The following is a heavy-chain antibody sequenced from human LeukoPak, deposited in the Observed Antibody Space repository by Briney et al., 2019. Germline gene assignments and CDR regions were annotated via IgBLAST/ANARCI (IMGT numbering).Heavy chain of an antibody. Sequence: GESLKISFKGSGFTFTTYSFAWVRQMPGKGLEWMGVIYAGDSTTRYSPSFQGQVTISVDKSISTVYLHWNSLKASDSAIYYCARHSCYDSWGQGTLVTVSS. CDR2: IYAGDSTT. CDR1: GFTFTTYS. CDR3: ARHSCYDS. V-gene: IGHV5-51*01. D-gene: IGHD3-16*01. J-gene: IGHJ4*02.